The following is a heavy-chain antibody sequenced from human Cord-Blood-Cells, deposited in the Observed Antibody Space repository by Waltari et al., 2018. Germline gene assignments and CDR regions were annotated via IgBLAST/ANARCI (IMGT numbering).Heavy chain of an antibody. CDR3: AGSDDYYYYYMDV. J-gene: IGHJ6*03. Sequence: EVQLVESGGGLVQPGGSLRLSCAASGFTVSSNYMSWVRQAPGKGLEWVSVIYSGGSTYYAESSEDGFIISRQNTKNTPYFQMNNRRGDDTAVFYCAGSDDYYYYYMDVWGKGTTVTVSS. V-gene: IGHV3-53*04. CDR1: GFTVSSNY. D-gene: IGHD3-10*01. CDR2: IYSGGST.